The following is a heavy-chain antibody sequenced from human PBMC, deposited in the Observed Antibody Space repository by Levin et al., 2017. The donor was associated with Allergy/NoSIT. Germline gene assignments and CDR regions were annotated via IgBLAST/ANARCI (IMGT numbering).Heavy chain of an antibody. V-gene: IGHV3-7*04. CDR2: IKQDGSEK. D-gene: IGHD2-15*01. CDR1: GFTFSGYW. CDR3: ARGSSWKAILNLDY. J-gene: IGHJ4*02. Sequence: PGGSLRLSCAASGFTFSGYWMTWVRQAPGKGLEWVANIKQDGSEKYYVDSVKGRFTISRDNANNSLSLQMNSLRAEDTAVYYCARGSSWKAILNLDYWGQGTLVTVSS.